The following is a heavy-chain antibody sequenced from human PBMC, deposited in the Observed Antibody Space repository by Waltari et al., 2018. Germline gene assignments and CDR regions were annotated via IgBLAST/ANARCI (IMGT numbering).Heavy chain of an antibody. CDR2: ISGTTSYI. V-gene: IGHV3-21*01. J-gene: IGHJ4*02. CDR1: GLTFSNYG. CDR3: ARGVVDS. Sequence: EVQLVESGGGLVKPGGSLRLSWAASGLTFSNYGMNWVRQAPGKGLGWVSSISGTTSYIYYADSVRGRFTISRDNAKNSLFLQMNSLRAEDTAVYYCARGVVDSWGQGTLVTVSS.